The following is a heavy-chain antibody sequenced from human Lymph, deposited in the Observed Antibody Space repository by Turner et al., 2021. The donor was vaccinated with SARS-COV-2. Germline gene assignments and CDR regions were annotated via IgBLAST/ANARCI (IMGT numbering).Heavy chain of an antibody. J-gene: IGHJ6*02. CDR1: GFTFSGYG. D-gene: IGHD6-13*01. Sequence: QVQLVESGGGVVQPGRSVRLSCAASGFTFSGYGMHWVRQAPGKGLEGEAVIWDDGSNKYYADSVKGRFTISRDNSKKTLYLKMNSLRAEDTAVYYWARDWGVGAAGKAYYYGMDVWGQGTTVTVSS. V-gene: IGHV3-33*01. CDR3: ARDWGVGAAGKAYYYGMDV. CDR2: IWDDGSNK.